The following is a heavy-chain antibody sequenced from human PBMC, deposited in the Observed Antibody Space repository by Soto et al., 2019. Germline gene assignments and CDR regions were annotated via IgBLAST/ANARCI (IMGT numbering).Heavy chain of an antibody. J-gene: IGHJ4*02. CDR3: AHFNYYDSSGYYPGGYFDY. D-gene: IGHD3-22*01. CDR1: GFSLSTRGVG. V-gene: IGHV2-5*01. Sequence: QITLKESGPTLVKPTQTLTLTCTFSGFSLSTRGVGVGWIRQPPGKALEWLALIYCHDDKRYSPSLKSRLTITKDTSKNQVVLTMTNMDPVNTATYSCAHFNYYDSSGYYPGGYFDYWGQGTLVTVSS. CDR2: IYCHDDK.